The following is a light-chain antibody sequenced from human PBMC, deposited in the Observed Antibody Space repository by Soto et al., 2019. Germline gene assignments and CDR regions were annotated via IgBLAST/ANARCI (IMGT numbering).Light chain of an antibody. CDR3: QQYDIWPLIT. CDR2: AAS. CDR1: QSVRSN. V-gene: IGKV3D-15*01. J-gene: IGKJ5*01. Sequence: EIVTTQSQATLSVSPWERATLSCRSSQSVRSNLAWYQQKRGQAPRLLIYAASTRATGIPARFSGSGSGTEFTLTISSLQSEDFALYYCQQYDIWPLITFGQGTRLEI.